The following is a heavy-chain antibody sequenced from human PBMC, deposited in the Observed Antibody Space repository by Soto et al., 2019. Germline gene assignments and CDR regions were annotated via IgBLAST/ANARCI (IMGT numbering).Heavy chain of an antibody. CDR2: IKSDGSRT. V-gene: IGHV3-74*03. D-gene: IGHD3-10*01. J-gene: IGHJ5*02. CDR3: VRDYMDRGRDSNWFDP. CDR1: GFIFSSYW. Sequence: EVQLVESGGGLVQPGGSLRLSCAASGFIFSSYWMHWVRQAPGKGLVWLSRIKSDGSRTTYADSVKGRFTISRDNARNTLYLQMNSLRVDDTAVYYCVRDYMDRGRDSNWFDPWGQGTLVTVSS.